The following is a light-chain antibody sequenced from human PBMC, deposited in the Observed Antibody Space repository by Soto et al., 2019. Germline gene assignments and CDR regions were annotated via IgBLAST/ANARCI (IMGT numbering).Light chain of an antibody. J-gene: IGKJ5*01. Sequence: EIVLTQSPATLSLSPGERATLSCRASQSFSSYLAWYQQKPGQAPRLLIYDASKRATGIPARFSGRGSGTDFTLTISSLEPEDFAVYDSQQRSNWPPVITFGQGTRLEIK. V-gene: IGKV3-11*01. CDR1: QSFSSY. CDR2: DAS. CDR3: QQRSNWPPVIT.